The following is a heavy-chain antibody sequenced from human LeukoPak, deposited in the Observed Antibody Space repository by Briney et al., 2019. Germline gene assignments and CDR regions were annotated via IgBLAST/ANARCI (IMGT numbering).Heavy chain of an antibody. Sequence: SVNVSCLASRGTLSSYAISWVRQAPGPGLEWMGGIMPIFGTANYAQKFQGRVTITADKSTSTAYMELSSLRSEYTAVYYCARKLLPGYDILTGYDPPAFDIWGQGTMVTVSS. D-gene: IGHD3-9*01. V-gene: IGHV1-69*06. CDR1: RGTLSSYA. J-gene: IGHJ3*02. CDR3: ARKLLPGYDILTGYDPPAFDI. CDR2: IMPIFGTA.